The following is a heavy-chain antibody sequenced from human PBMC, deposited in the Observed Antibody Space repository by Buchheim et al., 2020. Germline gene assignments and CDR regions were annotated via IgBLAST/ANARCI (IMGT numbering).Heavy chain of an antibody. Sequence: QVQLQESGPGLVKPSQTLSLTCTVSGGSISSGDYYWSWIRQPPGKGLEWIGYIYYSGSTYYNPSLKSRVTISVDTSKNQFSLKLSSVTAADTAVYYCARDRPVPYYDFWSGYYSNYGMDVWGQGTT. J-gene: IGHJ6*02. CDR1: GGSISSGDYY. CDR2: IYYSGST. D-gene: IGHD3-3*01. CDR3: ARDRPVPYYDFWSGYYSNYGMDV. V-gene: IGHV4-30-4*01.